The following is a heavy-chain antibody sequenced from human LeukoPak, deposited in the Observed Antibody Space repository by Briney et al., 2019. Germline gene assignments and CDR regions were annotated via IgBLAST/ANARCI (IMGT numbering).Heavy chain of an antibody. CDR3: AKVMAVAARRENIDY. Sequence: AGGSLRLSCAASGFTFSSHAMNWVRQAPGKGLEWVSAISGSGGSTYYADSVKGRFTISRDNSKNTLYVQMNSLRAEDTAIYYCAKVMAVAARRENIDYWGQGTLVTVSS. CDR1: GFTFSSHA. V-gene: IGHV3-23*01. D-gene: IGHD6-19*01. CDR2: ISGSGGST. J-gene: IGHJ4*02.